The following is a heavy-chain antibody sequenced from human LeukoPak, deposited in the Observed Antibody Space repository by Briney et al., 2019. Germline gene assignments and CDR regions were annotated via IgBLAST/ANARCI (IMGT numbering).Heavy chain of an antibody. CDR1: RFTFSSYW. V-gene: IGHV3-7*01. CDR3: ARDGDYYGSGRSDY. D-gene: IGHD3-10*01. Sequence: PGGSLRLSCAASRFTFSSYWMSWVRQAPGKGLEWVANIKQDGSEKYYVDSVKGRFTISRDNAKNSLYLQMNSLRAEDTAVYYCARDGDYYGSGRSDYWGQGTLVTVSS. J-gene: IGHJ4*02. CDR2: IKQDGSEK.